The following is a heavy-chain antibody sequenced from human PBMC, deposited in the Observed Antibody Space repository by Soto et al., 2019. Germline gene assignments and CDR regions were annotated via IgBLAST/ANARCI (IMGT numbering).Heavy chain of an antibody. CDR3: AKNPGAGPDGFDY. CDR2: ISGSGGST. D-gene: IGHD1-26*01. J-gene: IGHJ4*02. CDR1: GFTFSDYY. Sequence: RSSLRLSCEASGFTFSDYYMSWIRQAPGKGLEWVSYISGSGGSTCYADSVKGRCTISRDNSKNTLYLQMNSLRADDTAVYYCAKNPGAGPDGFDYWGQGTLVTVSS. V-gene: IGHV3-23*01.